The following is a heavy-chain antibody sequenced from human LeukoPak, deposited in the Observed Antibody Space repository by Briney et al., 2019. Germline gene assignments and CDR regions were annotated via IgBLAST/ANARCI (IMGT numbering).Heavy chain of an antibody. CDR3: ARGSPGY. J-gene: IGHJ4*02. Sequence: SETLSLTCAVYGGSFSDYSWTWIRQSPGKALEWIGEIIHSGSSHYNPSLKSRVTISVDTSKNQFSLKLTSVTAADTAVYFCARGSPGYWGQATLVTVSS. CDR1: GGSFSDYS. V-gene: IGHV4-34*01. CDR2: IIHSGSS.